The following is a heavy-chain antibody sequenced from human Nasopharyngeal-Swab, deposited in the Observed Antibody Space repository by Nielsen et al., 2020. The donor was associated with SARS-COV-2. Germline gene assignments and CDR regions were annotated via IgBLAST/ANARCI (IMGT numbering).Heavy chain of an antibody. CDR3: AKVLWFGELYY. J-gene: IGHJ4*02. CDR2: IYHSGST. CDR1: GDSISSSNW. D-gene: IGHD3-10*01. V-gene: IGHV4-4*02. Sequence: SETLTLTCAASGDSISSSNWWSWVRQPPGKGLEWLGEIYHSGSTNYNPPLKSQFTIPVEKSKNQCTLKLSSVTAADTAVYYCAKVLWFGELYYWGQGTLVTVSS.